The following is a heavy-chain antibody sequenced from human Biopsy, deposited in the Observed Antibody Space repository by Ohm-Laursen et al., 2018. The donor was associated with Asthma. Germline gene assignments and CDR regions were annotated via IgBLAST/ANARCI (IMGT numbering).Heavy chain of an antibody. CDR1: GAPISSGAYY. D-gene: IGHD3-16*01. Sequence: TLSLTCTVSGAPISSGAYYGSWVRKPPGKGLGWIGSIYSIGSTYYNPSLKSRVAISLDTSKNQFPLKLSSVPAADTAVYFCARRGGVRRYFDYWGQGTLVTVSS. V-gene: IGHV4-30-4*01. CDR3: ARRGGVRRYFDY. J-gene: IGHJ4*02. CDR2: IYSIGST.